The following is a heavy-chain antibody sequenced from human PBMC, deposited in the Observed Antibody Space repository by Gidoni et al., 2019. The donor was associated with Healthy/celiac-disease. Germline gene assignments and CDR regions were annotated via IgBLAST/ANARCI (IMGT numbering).Heavy chain of an antibody. Sequence: QVQLQESGPGLVKPSQTLSLTCTVSGGSISSGSYYWSWIRQPAGKGLEWIGRIYTSGSTNYNPSLKSRVTISVDTSKNQFSLKLSSVTAADTAVYYCARDFLAATRGSWFDPWGQGTLVTVSS. J-gene: IGHJ5*02. D-gene: IGHD2-15*01. V-gene: IGHV4-61*02. CDR2: IYTSGST. CDR3: ARDFLAATRGSWFDP. CDR1: GGSISSGSYY.